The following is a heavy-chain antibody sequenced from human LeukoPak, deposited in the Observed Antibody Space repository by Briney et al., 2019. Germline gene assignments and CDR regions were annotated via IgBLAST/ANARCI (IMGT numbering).Heavy chain of an antibody. J-gene: IGHJ2*01. CDR1: GGSISSYY. Sequence: SETLSLTCTVSGGSISSYYWSWIRQPAGKGLEWIGRIYTSGSTNYNPSLKSRVTMSVDTSKNQFSLKLSSVTAADTAVYYCARDEQLGSGWYYWYFDLWGRGTLVTVSS. D-gene: IGHD6-19*01. V-gene: IGHV4-4*07. CDR3: ARDEQLGSGWYYWYFDL. CDR2: IYTSGST.